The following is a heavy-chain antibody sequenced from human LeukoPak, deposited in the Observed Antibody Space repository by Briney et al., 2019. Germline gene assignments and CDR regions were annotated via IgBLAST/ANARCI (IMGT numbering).Heavy chain of an antibody. J-gene: IGHJ4*02. CDR1: GFTFSTYW. V-gene: IGHV3-7*01. Sequence: GGSLRLSCAASGFTFSTYWMSWVRQAPEKGLEWVANIKQDGSEKYYVDSVKGRFTISRDNAKNSLYLQMNSLRAEDTAVYFCASLSPGDAFDYWGQGTLVTVSS. D-gene: IGHD1-1*01. CDR3: ASLSPGDAFDY. CDR2: IKQDGSEK.